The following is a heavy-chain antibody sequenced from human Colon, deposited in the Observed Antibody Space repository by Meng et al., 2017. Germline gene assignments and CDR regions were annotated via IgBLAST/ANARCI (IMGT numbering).Heavy chain of an antibody. Sequence: EVPLLESGGGLVQPGGSLRLSCAASGLIFSSYAMTWVRQAPGKGLEWVSTISGRGDDPFYADSVKGQFTISRDNSKNTVYLQMNSLRADDTALYYCAKGGHFSFFDVWGRGTLVTVSS. CDR1: GLIFSSYA. D-gene: IGHD3-16*02. CDR2: ISGRGDDP. V-gene: IGHV3-23*01. CDR3: AKGGHFSFFDV. J-gene: IGHJ2*01.